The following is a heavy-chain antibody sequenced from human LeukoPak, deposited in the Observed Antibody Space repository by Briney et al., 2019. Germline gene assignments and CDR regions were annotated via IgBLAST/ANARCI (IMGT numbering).Heavy chain of an antibody. V-gene: IGHV3-20*04. CDR3: AREDSETLRYLDL. CDR1: GFTFDDYG. Sequence: PGGSLRLSCTASGFTFDDYGMSWVRQAPGMGLEWVAGINWNGGSTTYADAVKGRVTISRHNGKNALYLHMNSLRDEDTALYYCAREDSETLRYLDLWGQGTLVTVSS. CDR2: INWNGGST. J-gene: IGHJ4*02.